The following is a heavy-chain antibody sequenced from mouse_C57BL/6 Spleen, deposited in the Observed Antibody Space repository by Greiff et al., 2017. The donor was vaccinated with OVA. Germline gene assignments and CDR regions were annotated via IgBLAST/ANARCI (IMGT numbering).Heavy chain of an antibody. CDR1: GFTFSDYY. Sequence: EVKLVESEGGLVQPGSSMKLSCTASGFTFSDYYMAWVRQVPEKGLEWVANINYDGSSTYYLDSLKSRFIISRDNAKNILYLQRSSLKSEDTATYYCARVSYYDYDLAWFAYWGQGTLVTVSA. CDR2: INYDGSST. D-gene: IGHD2-4*01. V-gene: IGHV5-16*01. J-gene: IGHJ3*01. CDR3: ARVSYYDYDLAWFAY.